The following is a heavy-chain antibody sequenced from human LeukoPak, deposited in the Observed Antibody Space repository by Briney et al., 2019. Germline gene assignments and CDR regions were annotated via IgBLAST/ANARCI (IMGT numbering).Heavy chain of an antibody. CDR1: GFTFSSYA. D-gene: IGHD1-26*01. CDR3: AKDGEKGIVGARAYGDV. V-gene: IGHV3-23*01. Sequence: GGSLRLSCAASGFTFSSYAMSWVRQAPGKGLEWVSAISGSGGSTYYADSVKGRFTISRDNSKNTLYLQMNSLRAEDTAVYYCAKDGEKGIVGARAYGDVWGQGTTVTVSS. J-gene: IGHJ6*02. CDR2: ISGSGGST.